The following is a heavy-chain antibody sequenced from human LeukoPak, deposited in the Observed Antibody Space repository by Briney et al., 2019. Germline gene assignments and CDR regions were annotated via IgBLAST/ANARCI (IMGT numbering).Heavy chain of an antibody. J-gene: IGHJ4*02. CDR3: ARARSNYDYQVEY. D-gene: IGHD3-22*01. Sequence: GGSLRLSCAASGFTFSSYGMNWVRQAPEKGLEWVSTIGRNGDRTYYADSVKGRFTISRDNSRNTLYLQMNSLRVEDTAVYYCARARSNYDYQVEYWGQGSLVTVSS. V-gene: IGHV3-23*01. CDR2: IGRNGDRT. CDR1: GFTFSSYG.